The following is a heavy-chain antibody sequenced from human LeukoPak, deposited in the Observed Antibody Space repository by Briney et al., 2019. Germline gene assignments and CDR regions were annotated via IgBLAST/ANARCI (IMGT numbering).Heavy chain of an antibody. CDR3: AMDDGTDYYYYYMDV. CDR2: IIPIFGTA. D-gene: IGHD2-2*03. J-gene: IGHJ6*03. CDR1: GGTFSSYA. Sequence: ASVKVSCKASGGTFSSYAIRWVRQAPGQGLEWMGGIIPIFGTANYAQKFQGRVTITADESTSTAYMELSSLRSGDTAVYYCAMDDGTDYYYYYMDVWGKGTTVTVSS. V-gene: IGHV1-69*13.